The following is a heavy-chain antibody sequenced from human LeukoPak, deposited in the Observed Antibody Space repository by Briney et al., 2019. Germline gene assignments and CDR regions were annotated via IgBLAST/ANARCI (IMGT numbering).Heavy chain of an antibody. J-gene: IGHJ4*02. CDR2: INWNGGST. D-gene: IGHD3-10*01. Sequence: GGSLRLSCAASGFTFDDYGMSWVRQAPGKGLEWVSGINWNGGSTGYAGSVKGRFTISRDNAKNSLYLQMNSLRVEDTAVYYCARGSGYGSGSYYKPHNDYWGQGTLVTVSS. V-gene: IGHV3-20*04. CDR3: ARGSGYGSGSYYKPHNDY. CDR1: GFTFDDYG.